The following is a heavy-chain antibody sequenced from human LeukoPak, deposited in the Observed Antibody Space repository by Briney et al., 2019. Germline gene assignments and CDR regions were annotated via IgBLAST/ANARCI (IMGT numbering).Heavy chain of an antibody. CDR3: AKAPAGGDYAGD. CDR2: ISGSGGST. J-gene: IGHJ4*02. D-gene: IGHD4-17*01. V-gene: IGHV3-23*01. CDR1: GFTFSSYG. Sequence: GGSLRLSCAASGFTFSSYGMSWVRQAPGKGLEWVSGISGSGGSTYYADSVKGRFTISRDNSKNTLYLQMNSLRAEDTAVYYCAKAPAGGDYAGDWGQGTLVTVSS.